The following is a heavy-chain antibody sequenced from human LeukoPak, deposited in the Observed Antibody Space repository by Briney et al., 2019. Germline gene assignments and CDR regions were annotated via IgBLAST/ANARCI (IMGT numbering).Heavy chain of an antibody. CDR1: GYTFTSYA. CDR2: INAGNGNT. Sequence: ASVKVSCKASGYTFTSYAMHWVRQAPGQRLEWMGWINAGNGNTKYSQKFQGRVTITRDTSASTAYMELSSLRSEDTAVYYCARDPHHTGYGYFDYWGQGTLVTVSS. V-gene: IGHV1-3*01. D-gene: IGHD5-18*01. CDR3: ARDPHHTGYGYFDY. J-gene: IGHJ4*02.